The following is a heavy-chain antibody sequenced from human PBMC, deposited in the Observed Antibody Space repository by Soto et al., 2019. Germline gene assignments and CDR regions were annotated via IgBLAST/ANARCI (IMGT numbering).Heavy chain of an antibody. CDR2: IIPVFGTT. J-gene: IGHJ6*01. Sequence: SVKVSCKACGGTFSNYTISWVRQAPGQGREWMGGIIPVFGTTDYEQKFQGRVTITADGSTSTAYMKLSSLRSADTAVYYCARSSPYIVVRKPTGNQDYYGMQVWGQGTTVTVSS. CDR1: GGTFSNYT. D-gene: IGHD2-2*01. V-gene: IGHV1-69*13. CDR3: ARSSPYIVVRKPTGNQDYYGMQV.